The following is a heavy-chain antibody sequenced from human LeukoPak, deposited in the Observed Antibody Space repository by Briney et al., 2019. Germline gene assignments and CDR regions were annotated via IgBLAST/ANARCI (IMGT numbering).Heavy chain of an antibody. V-gene: IGHV3-23*01. CDR3: ARRSHASPAGYSPFFDS. CDR1: GFPFSSYT. Sequence: GGSLRLSCAGSGFPFSSYTINWVRQGPGKGLEWASTISHSGATCYADCVKGRFTISRDNSKNTVFLQMNSLRAEDTALYFCARRSHASPAGYSPFFDSWGQGTLVTVSS. CDR2: ISHSGAT. J-gene: IGHJ4*02. D-gene: IGHD6-13*01.